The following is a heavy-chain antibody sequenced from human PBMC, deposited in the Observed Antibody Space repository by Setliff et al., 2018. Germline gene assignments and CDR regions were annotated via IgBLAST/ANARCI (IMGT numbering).Heavy chain of an antibody. CDR1: GGSISSYY. CDR3: ARGGNDYKWGAFDI. D-gene: IGHD4-4*01. Sequence: SETLSLTCTVSGGSISSYYWSWSRQPPGKGLEWIGYIYYSGSPNYNPSLKSGVTISVDTSKNQFSLKLSSVTAADTAVYYCARGGNDYKWGAFDIWGQGTMVTVSS. J-gene: IGHJ3*02. CDR2: IYYSGSP. V-gene: IGHV4-59*01.